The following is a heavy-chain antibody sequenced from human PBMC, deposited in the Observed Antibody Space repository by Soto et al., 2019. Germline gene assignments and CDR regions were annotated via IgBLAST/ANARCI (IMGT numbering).Heavy chain of an antibody. Sequence: LRLSCAASGFTFSSYGMHWVRQAPGKGLEWVAVIWYDGSNKYYADSVKGRFTISRDNSKNTLYLQMNSLRAEDTAVYYCARDTYYYDSSGYFFDYWGQGALVTVSS. D-gene: IGHD3-22*01. J-gene: IGHJ4*02. CDR3: ARDTYYYDSSGYFFDY. CDR2: IWYDGSNK. CDR1: GFTFSSYG. V-gene: IGHV3-33*01.